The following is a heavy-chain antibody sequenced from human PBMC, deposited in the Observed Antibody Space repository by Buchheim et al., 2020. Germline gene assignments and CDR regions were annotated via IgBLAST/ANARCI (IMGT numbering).Heavy chain of an antibody. Sequence: QVQLVQSGAEVKKPGASVRVSCKASGYTFTDYHIHWIRQAPGQGLEWMGWIKVNSGDTHFAAKFQGRATVTRDTSDTTVSLELNRLTSGDTAIYYCARSGLEFWIDYWGQGA. CDR3: ARSGLEFWIDY. D-gene: IGHD3-3*01. CDR1: GYTFTDYH. J-gene: IGHJ4*02. CDR2: IKVNSGDT. V-gene: IGHV1-2*02.